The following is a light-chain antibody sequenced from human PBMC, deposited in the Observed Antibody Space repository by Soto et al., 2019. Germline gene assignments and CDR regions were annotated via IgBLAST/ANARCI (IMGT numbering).Light chain of an antibody. CDR3: KQYDNSPRP. J-gene: IGKJ1*01. V-gene: IGKV3-20*01. Sequence: EIVLTQSPGTLSLSPGERATLSCRASQSVNSNYLAWYQQKPGQGPRLLMYGASSRATGIPDRFSGSGSGPDLTFTITGLDPKVFAFYYCKQYDNSPRPSGQGTKLKSN. CDR1: QSVNSNY. CDR2: GAS.